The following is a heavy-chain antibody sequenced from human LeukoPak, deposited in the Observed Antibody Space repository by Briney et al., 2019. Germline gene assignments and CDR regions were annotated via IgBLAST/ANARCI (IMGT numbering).Heavy chain of an antibody. D-gene: IGHD2-21*01. Sequence: PGGSLRLSCAASGFTFSNYEMNWVRQAPGKGLEWISYISGRGSTIYYADSVKGRFTISRDSATNSLYLHMNSLRAEDTAIYYCARDPHCGSGFYYDFGLDVWGQGTTVTVSS. J-gene: IGHJ6*02. CDR1: GFTFSNYE. CDR3: ARDPHCGSGFYYDFGLDV. V-gene: IGHV3-48*03. CDR2: ISGRGSTI.